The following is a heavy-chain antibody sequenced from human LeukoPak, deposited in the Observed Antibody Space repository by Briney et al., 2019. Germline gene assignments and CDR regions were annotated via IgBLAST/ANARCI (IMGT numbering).Heavy chain of an antibody. CDR3: AKGLLRDFWSGYYDLLDY. D-gene: IGHD3-3*01. V-gene: IGHV3-23*01. CDR1: GFTFSSYA. CDR2: ISGSGGST. J-gene: IGHJ4*02. Sequence: GGSLRLSCAASGFTFSSYAMSWVRQAAGKGLEWVSAISGSGGSTYYADSVKGRFTISRDNSKNSLYLQMNSLRAEDTAVYYCAKGLLRDFWSGYYDLLDYWGQGTLVTVSS.